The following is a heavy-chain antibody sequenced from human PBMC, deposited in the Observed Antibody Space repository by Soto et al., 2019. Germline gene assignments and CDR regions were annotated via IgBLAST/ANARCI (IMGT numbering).Heavy chain of an antibody. V-gene: IGHV3-15*07. CDR2: IKSKTDGGTT. CDR3: TTPSAVSEYYGMDV. CDR1: GFTFSNAW. Sequence: EVQLVESGGGLVKPGGSLRLSCAASGFTFSNAWMNWVRQAPGKGLEWGGRIKSKTDGGTTDYAAPVKGRFTISRDDSKNTLYLQMNSLKTEDTAVYYCTTPSAVSEYYGMDVWGQGTTVTVSS. J-gene: IGHJ6*02.